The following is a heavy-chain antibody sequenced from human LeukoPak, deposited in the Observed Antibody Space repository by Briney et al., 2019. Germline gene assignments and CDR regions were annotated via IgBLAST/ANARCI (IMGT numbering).Heavy chain of an antibody. Sequence: GRSLRLSCAASGFTFDDYAMHWVRQAPGKGLEWVSGISWNSGSIGYADSVKGRFTISRDNAKNSLYLQMNSLRAEDTALYYYAKARAYSNYLFDYWGQGTLVTVSS. CDR2: ISWNSGSI. CDR3: AKARAYSNYLFDY. CDR1: GFTFDDYA. J-gene: IGHJ4*02. D-gene: IGHD4-11*01. V-gene: IGHV3-9*01.